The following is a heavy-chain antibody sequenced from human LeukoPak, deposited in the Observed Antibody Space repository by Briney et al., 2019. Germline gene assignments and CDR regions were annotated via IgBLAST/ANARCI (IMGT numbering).Heavy chain of an antibody. CDR1: GFTFSDYY. Sequence: PGGSLRLSCAASGFTFSDYYMSWIRQAPGKGLEWVSYISSSGSTIYYADSVKGRFTISRDNSKNTLYLQMNSLRAEDTAVYYCANVVAQYYCSSTSCPDYWGQGTLVTVSS. V-gene: IGHV3-11*01. D-gene: IGHD2-2*01. J-gene: IGHJ4*02. CDR3: ANVVAQYYCSSTSCPDY. CDR2: ISSSGSTI.